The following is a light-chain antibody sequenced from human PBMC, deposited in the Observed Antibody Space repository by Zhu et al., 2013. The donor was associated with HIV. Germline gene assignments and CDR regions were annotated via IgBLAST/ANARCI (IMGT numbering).Light chain of an antibody. V-gene: IGKV1-39*01. CDR2: AAS. Sequence: DIQMTQSPSSLSASVGDRVTITCRASQSISSYLNWYQQKPGKAPKLLIYAASNLQSGVPSRFSGSGSGTDFTLTISSLQPEDFATYYCQQSYETPRTFGQGTKVDIK. J-gene: IGKJ1*01. CDR1: QSISSY. CDR3: QQSYETPRT.